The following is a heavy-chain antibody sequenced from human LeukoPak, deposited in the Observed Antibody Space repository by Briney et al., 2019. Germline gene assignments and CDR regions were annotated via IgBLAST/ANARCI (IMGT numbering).Heavy chain of an antibody. CDR2: INSDGINT. J-gene: IGHJ5*02. V-gene: IGHV3-74*01. Sequence: GGSLRLSCAASGFTFSNYWMHWVRQAPGKGLVWVSRINSDGINTSYADSVKGRFTISRDNAKNTLNLQMNSLRAEDTAVYYCARDLGQYYDASDNWFDPWGQGTLVTVSS. CDR1: GFTFSNYW. CDR3: ARDLGQYYDASDNWFDP. D-gene: IGHD3-22*01.